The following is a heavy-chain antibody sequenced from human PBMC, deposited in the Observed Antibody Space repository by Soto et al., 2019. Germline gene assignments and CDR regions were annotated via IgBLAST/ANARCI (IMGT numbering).Heavy chain of an antibody. J-gene: IGHJ5*02. D-gene: IGHD3-22*01. CDR2: IIPIFGTA. CDR3: ARPTRYYYDSSGQSTWFDP. Sequence: SVKVSCKASGGTFSSYAISWVRQAPGQGLEWMGGIIPIFGTANYAQKFQGRVTITADESTSTAYMELSSLRSEDTAVYYCARPTRYYYDSSGQSTWFDPWGQGTLVTVSS. V-gene: IGHV1-69*13. CDR1: GGTFSSYA.